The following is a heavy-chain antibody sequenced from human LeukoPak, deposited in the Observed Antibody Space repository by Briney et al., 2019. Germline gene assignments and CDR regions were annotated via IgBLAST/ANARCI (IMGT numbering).Heavy chain of an antibody. CDR3: ARGRTYRSRSSWVDY. CDR2: INPNHSGT. V-gene: IGHV1-2*02. J-gene: IGHJ4*02. D-gene: IGHD3-10*01. Sequence: ASVKVSCKAFGYTFTGYYLHWVRQAPGQGLEWMGWINPNHSGTNSAQKFQGKVTMTGDTSINTAYMELSRLRSDDTAVYYCARGRTYRSRSSWVDYWGQGTLVTVSS. CDR1: GYTFTGYY.